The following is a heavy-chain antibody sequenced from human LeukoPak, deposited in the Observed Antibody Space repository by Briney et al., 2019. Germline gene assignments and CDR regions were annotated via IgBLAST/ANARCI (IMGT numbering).Heavy chain of an antibody. Sequence: ASVKVSCKASGYTFTGYYMHWVRQAPGQGLEWMGWINPNSGGTNYAQKFQGWVTMTRDTSISTAYMELSRLRSDDTAVYYCARESGTVRRFFMVREFDYWGQGTLVTVSS. J-gene: IGHJ4*02. D-gene: IGHD3-10*01. CDR1: GYTFTGYY. CDR2: INPNSGGT. V-gene: IGHV1-2*04. CDR3: ARESGTVRRFFMVREFDY.